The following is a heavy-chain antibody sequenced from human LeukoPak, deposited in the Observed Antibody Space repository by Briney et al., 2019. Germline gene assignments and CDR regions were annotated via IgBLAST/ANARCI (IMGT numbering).Heavy chain of an antibody. Sequence: SQTLSLTCTVSGGSISSGSYYWSWIRQPAGKGLEWIGRIYTSGSTNYNPSLKSRVTISVDTSKNQFSLKLSSVTAADTAVYYCARMRQQLVRDAFDIWGQGTMVTVSS. CDR3: ARMRQQLVRDAFDI. D-gene: IGHD6-13*01. V-gene: IGHV4-61*02. CDR1: GGSISSGSYY. CDR2: IYTSGST. J-gene: IGHJ3*02.